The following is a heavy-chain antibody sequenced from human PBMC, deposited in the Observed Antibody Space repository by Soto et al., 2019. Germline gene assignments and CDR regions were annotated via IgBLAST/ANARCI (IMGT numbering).Heavy chain of an antibody. J-gene: IGHJ4*02. CDR3: AKDLTYYYGSGSYPFDY. D-gene: IGHD3-10*01. CDR2: ISYDGSNK. V-gene: IGHV3-30*18. Sequence: GGSLRLSCAASGFTFSSYGMHWVRQAPGKGLEWVAVISYDGSNKYYADSVKGRFTISRDNSKNTLYLQMNSLRAEDTAVYYCAKDLTYYYGSGSYPFDYWGQGTLVTVSS. CDR1: GFTFSSYG.